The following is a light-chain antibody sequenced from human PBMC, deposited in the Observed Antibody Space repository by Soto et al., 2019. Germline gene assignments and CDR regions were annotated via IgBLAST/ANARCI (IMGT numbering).Light chain of an antibody. CDR3: GTWDSSLSALL. Sequence: QPVLTQPPSVSAAPGQKVTISCSGSNSNIGNNYVFWYQQFPGTAPKLLIYDNNERPSGIPDRFSGSKSGTSATLGITGLQTGDEADYYCGTWDSSLSALLFGGGTKVTVL. CDR2: DNN. J-gene: IGLJ2*01. V-gene: IGLV1-51*01. CDR1: NSNIGNNY.